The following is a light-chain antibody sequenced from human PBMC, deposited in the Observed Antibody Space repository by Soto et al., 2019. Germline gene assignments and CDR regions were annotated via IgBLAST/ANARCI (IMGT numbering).Light chain of an antibody. CDR2: YAS. J-gene: IGKJ3*01. CDR3: QHYSNWPPT. CDR1: QNVHSN. Sequence: EVVMTQSPATLSVSPEERATLSCRASQNVHSNIAWYQQKPGQAPSLLISYASTRGPGIPARFSGSGSGTEFTLTISSLQSEDFGVYYCQHYSNWPPTFGPGTKVEIK. V-gene: IGKV3-15*01.